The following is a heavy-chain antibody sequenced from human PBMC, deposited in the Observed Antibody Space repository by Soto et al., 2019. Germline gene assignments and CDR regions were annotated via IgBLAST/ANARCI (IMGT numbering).Heavy chain of an antibody. CDR3: AREPYRTAMYDY. Sequence: ASVKVSCKASGYTFTSYYMHWVRQAPGQGLEWMGIINPSGGSTSYAQKFQGRVTMIRDTSTSTVYMELSSLRSEDTAVYYCAREPYRTAMYDYWGQGTLVSGS. J-gene: IGHJ4*02. V-gene: IGHV1-46*01. CDR2: INPSGGST. CDR1: GYTFTSYY. D-gene: IGHD2-21*02.